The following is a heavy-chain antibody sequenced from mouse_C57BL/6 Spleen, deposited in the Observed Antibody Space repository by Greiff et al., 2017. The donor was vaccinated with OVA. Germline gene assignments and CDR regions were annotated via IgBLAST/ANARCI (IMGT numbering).Heavy chain of an antibody. CDR1: GYTFTSYW. CDR3: ARYYDYDDAWFAY. V-gene: IGHV1-64*01. CDR2: IHPNSGST. Sequence: QVQLQQPGAELVKPGASVKLSCKASGYTFTSYWMHWVKQRPGQGLEWIGMIHPNSGSTNYNEKFKSNATLTVDKSSSTAYMQLSSLTSEDSAVYYCARYYDYDDAWFAYWGQGTLVIVSA. J-gene: IGHJ3*01. D-gene: IGHD2-4*01.